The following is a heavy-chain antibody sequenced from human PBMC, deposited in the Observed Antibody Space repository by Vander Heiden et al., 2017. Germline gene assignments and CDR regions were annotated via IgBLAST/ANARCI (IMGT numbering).Heavy chain of an antibody. D-gene: IGHD6-19*01. V-gene: IGHV3-30*18. Sequence: LEWVAVISYDGSNKYYADSVKGRFTISRDNSKNTLYLQMNSLRAEDTAVYYCAKGSTSGLDYWCQGPLVTVSS. CDR3: AKGSTSGLDY. CDR2: ISYDGSNK. J-gene: IGHJ4*02.